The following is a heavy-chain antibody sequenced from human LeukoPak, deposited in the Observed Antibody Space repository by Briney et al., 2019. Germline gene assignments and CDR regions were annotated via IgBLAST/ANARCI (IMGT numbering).Heavy chain of an antibody. Sequence: QSGGSLRLSCAASGFTFSSYAMSWVRQAPGKGLEWVLAISGSGGSTYYADSVKGRFTISRDNSKNTLYLQMNSLRAEDTAVYYCAKDPADFWSGSTRYNWFDPWGQGTLVTVSS. CDR2: ISGSGGST. V-gene: IGHV3-23*01. CDR3: AKDPADFWSGSTRYNWFDP. CDR1: GFTFSSYA. D-gene: IGHD3-3*01. J-gene: IGHJ5*02.